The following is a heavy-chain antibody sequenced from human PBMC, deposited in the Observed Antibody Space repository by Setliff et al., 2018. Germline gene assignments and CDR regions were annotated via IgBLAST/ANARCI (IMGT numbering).Heavy chain of an antibody. Sequence: SETLSLTCTVSGGSISSSSYYWGWIRQPPGKGLEWIGSIYYSGSTYCSPSLMSRVTISVDTSKNQFSLKLTSVTAADTAVYFCARSLGSGSYYNSRPFYSDYWGQGTLVTVSS. D-gene: IGHD3-10*01. CDR1: GGSISSSSYY. CDR3: ARSLGSGSYYNSRPFYSDY. CDR2: IYYSGST. V-gene: IGHV4-39*01. J-gene: IGHJ4*02.